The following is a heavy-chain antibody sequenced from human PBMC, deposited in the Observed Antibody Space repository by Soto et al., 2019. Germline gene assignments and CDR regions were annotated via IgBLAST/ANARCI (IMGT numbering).Heavy chain of an antibody. Sequence: PSETLSLTCTVSGASISSGDYYWSWIRQPPGKGLEWIGEIYHSGSTNYNPSLKSRVTISVDKSKNQFSLKLSSVTAADTAVYYCARDFGSRVAAAVTFDYWGQGTLVTVSS. CDR2: IYHSGST. CDR3: ARDFGSRVAAAVTFDY. J-gene: IGHJ4*02. CDR1: GASISSGDYY. D-gene: IGHD6-13*01. V-gene: IGHV4-39*07.